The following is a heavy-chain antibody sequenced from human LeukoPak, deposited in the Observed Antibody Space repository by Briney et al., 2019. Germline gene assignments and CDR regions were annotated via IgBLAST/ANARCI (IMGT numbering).Heavy chain of an antibody. CDR3: ARGGGLDV. CDR2: IDSDGGT. Sequence: PGGSLRLSCAASGFTFRNYWMHWVRQAPGKGLAWVSRIDSDGGTSYADSVKGRFIISRDDAKNTLYLQMNSLGVEDTAVYFCARGGGLDVWGQGATVTVSS. J-gene: IGHJ6*02. V-gene: IGHV3-74*01. CDR1: GFTFRNYW. D-gene: IGHD3-16*01.